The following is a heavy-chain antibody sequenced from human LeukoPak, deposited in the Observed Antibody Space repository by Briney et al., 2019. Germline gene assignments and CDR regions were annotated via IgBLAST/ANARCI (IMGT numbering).Heavy chain of an antibody. J-gene: IGHJ3*02. CDR3: ARVVVVAAKRAFDI. CDR1: GGSISSGGYF. D-gene: IGHD2-15*01. Sequence: PSQTLSLTCTVSGGSISSGGYFWSWIRQHPGKGLEWIGYIYYGGSTYSNPSLKTRVSISVDTSKNQFSLKLSSVTAADTAVYHCARVVVVAAKRAFDIWGQGTMVTVSS. V-gene: IGHV4-31*03. CDR2: IYYGGST.